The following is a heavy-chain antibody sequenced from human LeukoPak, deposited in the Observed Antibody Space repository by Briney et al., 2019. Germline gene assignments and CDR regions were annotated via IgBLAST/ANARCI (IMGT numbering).Heavy chain of an antibody. CDR2: IYYSGST. J-gene: IGHJ6*03. CDR1: GGSISGYY. V-gene: IGHV4-59*01. CDR3: ARGSSPYYYYYYMDV. Sequence: PSETLSLTCTVSGGSISGYYWSWIRQPPGKGLEWIGYIYYSGSTNYNPSLKSRVTISVDTSKNQFSLKLSSVTAADTAVYYCARGSSPYYYYYYMDVWGKGTTVTVSS.